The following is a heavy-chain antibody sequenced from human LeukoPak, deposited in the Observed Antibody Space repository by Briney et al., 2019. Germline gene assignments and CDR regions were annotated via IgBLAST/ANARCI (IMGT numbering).Heavy chain of an antibody. CDR1: GGSISSYY. D-gene: IGHD6-19*01. CDR2: IYYSGST. Sequence: PSETLSLTCTASGGSISSYYWSWIRQPPGKGLEWIGYIYYSGSTNYNPSLKSRVTISVDTSKNQFSLKLSSVTAADTAVYYCARLKAVAGYYYYYGMDVWGQGTTVTVSS. CDR3: ARLKAVAGYYYYYGMDV. J-gene: IGHJ6*02. V-gene: IGHV4-59*08.